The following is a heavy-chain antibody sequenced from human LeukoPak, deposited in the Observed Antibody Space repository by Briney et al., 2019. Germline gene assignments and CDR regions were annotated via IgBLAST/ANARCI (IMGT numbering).Heavy chain of an antibody. J-gene: IGHJ4*02. CDR3: AKWASDNRAFDL. CDR2: GHYSGNT. D-gene: IGHD2-8*01. Sequence: PSETLSLTCTVSGTSITSYYWNWIRQAPGQGPEWIGYGHYSGNTKYNPPLKSRVTISVDTSKNQFSLRLSSATAADTAVYFCAKWASDNRAFDLWGQGTLVTVSS. CDR1: GTSITSYY. V-gene: IGHV4-59*08.